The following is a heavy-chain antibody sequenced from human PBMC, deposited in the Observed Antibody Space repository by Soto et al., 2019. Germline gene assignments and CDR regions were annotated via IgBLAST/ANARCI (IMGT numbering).Heavy chain of an antibody. Sequence: GESLKISCKASGYIFSNYWIGWVRQMPGKGLEWMGMIFPGDSDTRYSPSFQGQVTMSAGKSINTAYLQWNDLKASDTAIYYCARVKTGNPGYYAMDVWGQGXTVTVSS. D-gene: IGHD6-13*01. CDR3: ARVKTGNPGYYAMDV. V-gene: IGHV5-51*01. CDR1: GYIFSNYW. J-gene: IGHJ6*02. CDR2: IFPGDSDT.